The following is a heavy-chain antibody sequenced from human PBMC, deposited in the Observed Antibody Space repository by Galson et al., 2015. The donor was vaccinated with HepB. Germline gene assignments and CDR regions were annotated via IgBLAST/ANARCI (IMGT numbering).Heavy chain of an antibody. V-gene: IGHV1-69*13. D-gene: IGHD2-2*01. CDR3: ARGDVVVPAAICPRCSWYFDL. CDR2: IIPIFGTA. CDR1: GGTFSSYA. J-gene: IGHJ2*01. Sequence: SVKVSCKASGGTFSSYAISWVRQAPGQGLEWMGGIIPIFGTANYAQKFQGRVTITADESTSTAYMELSSLRSEDTAVYYCARGDVVVPAAICPRCSWYFDLWGRGTLVTVSS.